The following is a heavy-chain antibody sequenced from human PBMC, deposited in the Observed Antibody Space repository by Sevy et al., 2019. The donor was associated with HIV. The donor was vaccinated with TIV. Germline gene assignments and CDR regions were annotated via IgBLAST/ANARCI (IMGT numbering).Heavy chain of an antibody. V-gene: IGHV3-53*01. J-gene: IGHJ4*02. CDR1: GFTVSSNY. D-gene: IGHD1-26*01. CDR3: WIGREGGLDF. Sequence: GGSLRLSCAASGFTVSSNYMNWVRQAPGRGLEWVSVIYTGDSTYYSDSVKGRFAISRDNSKNTLYLQMNSLRAEDTSVYYCWIGREGGLDFWGQGALVTVSS. CDR2: IYTGDST.